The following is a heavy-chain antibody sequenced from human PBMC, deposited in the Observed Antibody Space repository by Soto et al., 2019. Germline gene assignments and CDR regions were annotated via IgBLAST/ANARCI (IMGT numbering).Heavy chain of an antibody. V-gene: IGHV1-69*13. CDR1: GGTFSSYA. J-gene: IGHJ5*02. Sequence: VASVKVSCKASGGTFSSYAISWVRQAPGQGLEWMGGIIPIFGTANYAQKFQGRVTITADESTSTAYMELSSLRSEDTAVYYCASTSGSRLRLDWFDPWGQGTLVTVSS. CDR2: IIPIFGTA. CDR3: ASTSGSRLRLDWFDP. D-gene: IGHD3-10*01.